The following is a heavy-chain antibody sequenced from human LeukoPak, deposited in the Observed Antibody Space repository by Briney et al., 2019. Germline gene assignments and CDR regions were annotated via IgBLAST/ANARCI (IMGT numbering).Heavy chain of an antibody. CDR1: GYTFTSYY. CDR2: INPSGGST. J-gene: IGHJ5*02. D-gene: IGHD3-10*01. Sequence: AASVTVSFKASGYTFTSYYMHWVRQAPGQGGEWMGIINPSGGSTSYAQKFQGRVTMTRDTSTSTVYMELSSLRSEDTAVYYCASFTGSSRAFGEFEPWGQGTLVTVSS. CDR3: ASFTGSSRAFGEFEP. V-gene: IGHV1-46*01.